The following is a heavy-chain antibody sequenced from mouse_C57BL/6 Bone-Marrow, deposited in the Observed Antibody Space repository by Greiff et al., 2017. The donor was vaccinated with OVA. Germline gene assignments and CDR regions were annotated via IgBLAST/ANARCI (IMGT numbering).Heavy chain of an antibody. V-gene: IGHV1-18*01. CDR3: AREGRGPPYWYFDV. J-gene: IGHJ1*03. CDR1: GYTFTDYN. D-gene: IGHD3-3*01. CDR2: INPNNGGT. Sequence: VQLKESGPELVKPGASVKIPCKASGYTFTDYNMDWVKQSHGKSLEWIGDINPNNGGTIYNQKFKGKATLTVDKSSSTAYMELRSLTSEDTAVYYCAREGRGPPYWYFDVWGTGTTVTVSS.